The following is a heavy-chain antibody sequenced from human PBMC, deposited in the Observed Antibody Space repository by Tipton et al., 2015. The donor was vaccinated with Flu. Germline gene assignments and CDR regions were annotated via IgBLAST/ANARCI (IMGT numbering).Heavy chain of an antibody. CDR1: AYTFTHYY. V-gene: IGHV1-46*01. Sequence: VQLVQSGAEVKRPGASVKVSCKASAYTFTHYYLQWVRQAPGQGLEWMGIINPNTGTTSYAQKFQGRVSMTRDTSTSTVYLEMKNLKSEDTAVYYCARSQVDWNYTPNWFDPWGQGTLVTVSS. J-gene: IGHJ5*02. D-gene: IGHD1-7*01. CDR3: ARSQVDWNYTPNWFDP. CDR2: INPNTGTT.